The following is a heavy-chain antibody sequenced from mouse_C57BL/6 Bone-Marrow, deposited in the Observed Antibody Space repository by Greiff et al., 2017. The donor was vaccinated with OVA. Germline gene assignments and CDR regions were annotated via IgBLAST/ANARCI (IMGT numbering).Heavy chain of an antibody. D-gene: IGHD2-5*01. CDR2: IDPETGGT. CDR3: TRSYSNYGDFDD. Sequence: VQLVESGAELVRPGASVTLSCKASGYTFTDYEMHWVKQTPVHGLEWIGAIDPETGGTAYNQKFKGKAILTADKSSSTAYMELRSLTSEDSAVYYCTRSYSNYGDFDDWGQGTTLTVSS. V-gene: IGHV1-15*01. CDR1: GYTFTDYE. J-gene: IGHJ2*01.